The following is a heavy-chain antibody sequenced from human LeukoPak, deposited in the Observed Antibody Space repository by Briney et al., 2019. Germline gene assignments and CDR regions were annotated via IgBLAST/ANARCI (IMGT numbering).Heavy chain of an antibody. Sequence: WASVKVSCKASGGTFSSYAISWVRQAPGQGLEWMGGIIPIFGTANYAQKFQGRVTITTDESTSTAYMELSSLRSEDTAVYYCARDRNSAGYMDVWGKGTTVTVSS. CDR2: IIPIFGTA. V-gene: IGHV1-69*05. CDR1: GGTFSSYA. J-gene: IGHJ6*03. CDR3: ARDRNSAGYMDV. D-gene: IGHD6-19*01.